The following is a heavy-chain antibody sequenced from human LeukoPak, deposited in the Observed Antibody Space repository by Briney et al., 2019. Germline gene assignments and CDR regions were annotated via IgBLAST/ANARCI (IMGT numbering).Heavy chain of an antibody. CDR3: AKGPIPYYDFWSGPDIDY. D-gene: IGHD3-3*01. CDR2: ISGSGGST. V-gene: IGHV3-23*01. CDR1: GLTISSYA. Sequence: GGSLRLSCAASGLTISSYAMSWVRQAPGKGLEWVSAISGSGGSTYYADSVKGRFTISRDNSKNTLYLQMNSLRAEDTAVYYCAKGPIPYYDFWSGPDIDYWGQGTLVTVSS. J-gene: IGHJ4*02.